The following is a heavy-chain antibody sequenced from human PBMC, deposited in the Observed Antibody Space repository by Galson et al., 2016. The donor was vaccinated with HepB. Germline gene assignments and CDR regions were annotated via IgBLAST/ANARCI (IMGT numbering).Heavy chain of an antibody. Sequence: SLRLSRAASGFTFNSFGMHWVRQAPGTGLEWVAVIWYDGSIKYYGESVKGRFTISRDNSKNTVDLQMNSLRPEGTAVYYCAKDQGILRHFDWLTYDAFDIWGQGTMVTVSS. J-gene: IGHJ3*02. CDR1: GFTFNSFG. CDR2: IWYDGSIK. CDR3: AKDQGILRHFDWLTYDAFDI. V-gene: IGHV3-33*06. D-gene: IGHD3-9*01.